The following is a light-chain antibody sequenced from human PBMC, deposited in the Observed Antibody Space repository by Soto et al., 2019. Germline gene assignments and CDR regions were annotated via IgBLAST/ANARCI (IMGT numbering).Light chain of an antibody. CDR1: QGIRTE. V-gene: IGKV1-6*01. J-gene: IGKJ1*01. CDR3: LQDYNYPRT. CDR2: AAS. Sequence: AIEMTQSPSSLSTSVGDRVTITCRASQGIRTELGWYQQKPGEAPKLLIYAASTLQGGVPSRFSGSGSGTAFTLTISSLQPEDFATYYCLQDYNYPRTFGQGTKVKMK.